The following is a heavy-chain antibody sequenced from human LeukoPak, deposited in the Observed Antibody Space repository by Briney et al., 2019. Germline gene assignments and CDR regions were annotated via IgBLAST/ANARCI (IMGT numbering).Heavy chain of an antibody. CDR2: INESGSTT. CDR3: AKEGRPKSGGGYYDY. V-gene: IGHV3-23*01. Sequence: GGSLTLSCAASGFTFSSYAMNWVRQAPGKGLEWVSTINESGSTTYYADSVKGRFTISRDYSKDTLYLQTNSLRAEDTAVYHCAKEGRPKSGGGYYDYWGQGTRVTVSS. J-gene: IGHJ4*02. CDR1: GFTFSSYA. D-gene: IGHD3-22*01.